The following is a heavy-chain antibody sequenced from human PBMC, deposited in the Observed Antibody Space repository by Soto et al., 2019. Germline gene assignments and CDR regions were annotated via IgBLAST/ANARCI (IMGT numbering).Heavy chain of an antibody. CDR3: APAQRPIAEYHFVC. CDR1: GYTFTSYA. D-gene: IGHD6-13*01. V-gene: IGHV1-3*01. J-gene: IGHJ4*02. Sequence: VASVKVSCKASGYTFTSYAMHWVRQAPGQRLEWMGWINAGNGNTKYSQKFQGRVTITRDTSASTAYMELSSLRSEDTAVYYCAPAQRPIAEYHFVCWGQGTLVTVSS. CDR2: INAGNGNT.